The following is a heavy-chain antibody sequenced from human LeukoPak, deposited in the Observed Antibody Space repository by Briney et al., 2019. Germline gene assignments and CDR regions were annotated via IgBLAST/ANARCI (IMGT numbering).Heavy chain of an antibody. V-gene: IGHV3-64*01. CDR2: ITSDGAGT. J-gene: IGHJ4*02. Sequence: GGSLRLSCAASGFTFSIYSIHWVRQPPGEGLEYVSAITSDGAGTFYANSVKGRFTISRDNSKNTLYLQMGSLGTEDMAVYYCARETATGVTSSWYYDYWGQGTLVTVSS. CDR3: ARETATGVTSSWYYDY. CDR1: GFTFSIYS. D-gene: IGHD6-13*01.